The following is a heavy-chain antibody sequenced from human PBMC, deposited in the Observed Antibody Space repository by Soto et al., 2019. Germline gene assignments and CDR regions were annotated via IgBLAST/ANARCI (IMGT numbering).Heavy chain of an antibody. V-gene: IGHV1-46*01. CDR2: INPGDHST. CDR3: ARSYVQSRPIGY. Sequence: ASVKVSCKASGCSVTAYYMHWLRQAPGQAFEWMGIINPGDHSTRYSHNFQGRVAMTSDTSTSTVYLELSSLRSEDTALYYCARSYVQSRPIGYWGQGTLVTVSS. CDR1: GCSVTAYY. J-gene: IGHJ4*02. D-gene: IGHD3-10*02.